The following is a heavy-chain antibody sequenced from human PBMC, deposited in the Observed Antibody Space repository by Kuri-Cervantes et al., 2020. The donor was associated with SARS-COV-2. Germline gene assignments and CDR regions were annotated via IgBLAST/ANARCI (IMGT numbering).Heavy chain of an antibody. J-gene: IGHJ6*03. CDR1: GFIFGDYG. CDR2: IRSKDFGGTT. V-gene: IGHV3-49*03. CDR3: TKDLGYWSGYYRPEYYYYMDV. Sequence: GGSLRLSCTASGFIFGDYGVSWFRQAPGKGLEWVSSIRSKDFGGTTAYAASVKGRFTNSREDSKSIAYLQFNSLKIEDTAIYYCTKDLGYWSGYYRPEYYYYMDVWGKGTTVTVSS. D-gene: IGHD3-3*01.